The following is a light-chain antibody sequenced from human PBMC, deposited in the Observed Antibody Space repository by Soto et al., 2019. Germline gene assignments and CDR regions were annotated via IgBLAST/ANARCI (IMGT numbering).Light chain of an antibody. CDR2: DAS. CDR3: QQYSHLIT. V-gene: IGKV1-33*01. CDR1: QDISNY. Sequence: DIHLTQSPSSLSASVGDRVTITCQASQDISNYLNWYQHKLGKAPKLLIYDASNLETGVPSRFSGSGSGTDFTFTISSLQPEDIATYYCQQYSHLITFGQGTRLEIK. J-gene: IGKJ5*01.